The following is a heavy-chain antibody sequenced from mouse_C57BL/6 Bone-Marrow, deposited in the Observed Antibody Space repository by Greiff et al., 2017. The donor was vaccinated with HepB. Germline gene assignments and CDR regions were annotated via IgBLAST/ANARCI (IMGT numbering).Heavy chain of an antibody. V-gene: IGHV1-81*01. CDR3: ASRDDYDGFAY. CDR2: IYPRSGNT. CDR1: GYTFTSYG. Sequence: VKLQESGAELARPGASVKLSCKASGYTFTSYGISWVKQRTGQGLEWIGEIYPRSGNTYYNEKFKGKATLTADKSSSTAYMELRSLTSEDSAVYFCASRDDYDGFAYWGQGTLVTVSA. D-gene: IGHD2-4*01. J-gene: IGHJ3*01.